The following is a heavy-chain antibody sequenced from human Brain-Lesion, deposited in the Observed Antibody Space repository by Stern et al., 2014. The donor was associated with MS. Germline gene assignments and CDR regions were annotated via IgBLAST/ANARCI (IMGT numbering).Heavy chain of an antibody. CDR2: TSFDGSKK. Sequence: QMQLVQSGGGVAQPGRSLRLACAPSGLTLSGYAMHWVRQAPGKGLEWVAGTSFDGSKKYYADSVKGRFTISRDKSNNTLYLQVNSLRAEDTAVYYCARENGYYDSSTFPPHFDYWGQGTLVTVSS. D-gene: IGHD3-22*01. CDR3: ARENGYYDSSTFPPHFDY. V-gene: IGHV3-30*01. CDR1: GLTLSGYA. J-gene: IGHJ4*02.